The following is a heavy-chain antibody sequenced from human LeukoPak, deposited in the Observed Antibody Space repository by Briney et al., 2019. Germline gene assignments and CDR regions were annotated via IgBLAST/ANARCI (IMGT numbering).Heavy chain of an antibody. CDR3: ARIIVGATTSAFDI. CDR1: GYTFTGYY. J-gene: IGHJ3*02. Sequence: GASVKVSCKASGYTFTGYYMHWVRQAPRQGLEWMGWINPNSGGTNYAQKFKGRVTMTRDTSISTAYMELSRLRSDDTAVYYCARIIVGATTSAFDIWGQGTMVTVSS. D-gene: IGHD1-26*01. CDR2: INPNSGGT. V-gene: IGHV1-2*02.